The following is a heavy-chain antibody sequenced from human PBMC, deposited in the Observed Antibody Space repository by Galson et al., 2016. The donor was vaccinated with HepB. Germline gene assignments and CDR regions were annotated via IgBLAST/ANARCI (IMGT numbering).Heavy chain of an antibody. V-gene: IGHV3-23*01. Sequence: SLRLSCAASGFTFSSYAMTWVRQAPGKGLDWVSTISGSGDETNYADSVKGRFTFSRDNSKNTVFLEMNSLGAEDTAVYYCGTESYLKGHSIVVAAPSQTWGRGTLVTVSS. CDR3: GTESYLKGHSIVVAAPSQT. J-gene: IGHJ5*02. CDR1: GFTFSSYA. CDR2: ISGSGDET. D-gene: IGHD2-15*01.